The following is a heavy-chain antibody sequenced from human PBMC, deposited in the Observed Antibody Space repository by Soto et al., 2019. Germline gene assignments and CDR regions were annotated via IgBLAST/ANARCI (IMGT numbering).Heavy chain of an antibody. V-gene: IGHV5-10-1*01. J-gene: IGHJ6*02. D-gene: IGHD6-19*01. CDR3: ASRYSSGWSAGYGMDV. Sequence: GESLKISCKGSGYSFTSYWISWVRQMPGKGLEWMGRIDPSDSYTNYSPSFQGHVTISADKSISNAYLQWSSLKASDTAMYYCASRYSSGWSAGYGMDVWGQGNTVTVSS. CDR2: IDPSDSYT. CDR1: GYSFTSYW.